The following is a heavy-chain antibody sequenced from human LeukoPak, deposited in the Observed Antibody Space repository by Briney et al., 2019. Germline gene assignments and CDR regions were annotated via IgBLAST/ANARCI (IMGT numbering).Heavy chain of an antibody. CDR3: ARGYCSGGSCYSDY. V-gene: IGHV4-4*07. D-gene: IGHD2-15*01. Sequence: SSETLSLTCTVSGGSISSYYWSWIRQPAGKGLEWIGRIYNSGSTNYNPSLKSRVTISVDTSKIQCSLKLSSVTAADTAVYYCARGYCSGGSCYSDYWGQGTLVTVSS. CDR2: IYNSGST. J-gene: IGHJ4*02. CDR1: GGSISSYY.